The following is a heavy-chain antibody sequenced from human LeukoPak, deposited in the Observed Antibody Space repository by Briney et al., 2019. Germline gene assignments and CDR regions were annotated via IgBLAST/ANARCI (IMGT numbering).Heavy chain of an antibody. D-gene: IGHD2-2*02. Sequence: AVKVSCKASGGTFSSYAISWVRQAPGQGLKWMGGIIPIFGTANYAQKFQGRVTITADESTSTAYMELSSLRSEDTAVYYCARTPASCSSTSCYTRRIGSFDYWGQGTLVTVSS. CDR3: ARTPASCSSTSCYTRRIGSFDY. J-gene: IGHJ4*02. CDR2: IIPIFGTA. V-gene: IGHV1-69*13. CDR1: GGTFSSYA.